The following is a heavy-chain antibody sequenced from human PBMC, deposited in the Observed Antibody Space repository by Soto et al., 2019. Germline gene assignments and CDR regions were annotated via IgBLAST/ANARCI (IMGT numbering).Heavy chain of an antibody. CDR1: GGSFXEYY. CDR2: MNHSGST. Sequence: QVQLXQWGAGLLKPSETLSLTCAVYGGSFXEYYWSWIRQPPGKGPEWIGEMNHSGSTNYNPSLKSRVTISVDTSKNQFSVKLRSVTAADTAVYYCARGRGVVVATMRYFDLWGRGTPVTVSS. CDR3: ARGRGVVVATMRYFDL. D-gene: IGHD5-12*01. J-gene: IGHJ2*01. V-gene: IGHV4-34*01.